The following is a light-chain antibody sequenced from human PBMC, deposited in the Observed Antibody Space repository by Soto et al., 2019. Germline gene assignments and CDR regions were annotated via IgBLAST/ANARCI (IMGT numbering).Light chain of an antibody. CDR1: QSVSSSY. CDR3: QHYGSQQGFT. Sequence: EIVLTQSPGTLSLSPGERATLSCRASQSVSSSYLAWYQQKPGQAPRLLIYGASSRATGIPDRFSGSGSGTDFTLTISRLEPEDFAVYYCQHYGSQQGFTFGPGTKVDIK. V-gene: IGKV3-20*01. J-gene: IGKJ3*01. CDR2: GAS.